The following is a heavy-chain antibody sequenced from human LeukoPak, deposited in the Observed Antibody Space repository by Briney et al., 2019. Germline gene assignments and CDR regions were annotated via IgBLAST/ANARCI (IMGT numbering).Heavy chain of an antibody. Sequence: ASVKVSCKASGFTFSSSAMQWVRQARGQRIEWIGWIVVGSGNTNYAQKFQERVTITRDMSTSTAYMELSSLRSEDTAVYYCAADPVTASGSSWYYFDYWGQGTLVTVSS. CDR2: IVVGSGNT. D-gene: IGHD6-13*01. J-gene: IGHJ4*02. CDR3: AADPVTASGSSWYYFDY. V-gene: IGHV1-58*02. CDR1: GFTFSSSA.